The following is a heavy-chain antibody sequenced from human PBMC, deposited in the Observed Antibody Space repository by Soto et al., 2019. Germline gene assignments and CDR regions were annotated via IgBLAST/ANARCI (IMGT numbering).Heavy chain of an antibody. CDR3: ARSQGSSTSLEIYYYYYYGMDV. D-gene: IGHD2-2*01. CDR2: IIPISGTA. CDR1: GGTFSSYA. Sequence: QVQLVQSGAEVQNPGSSVKVSCKASGGTFSSYAISWVRQAPGQGLEWMGGIIPISGTANYAQKFQGRVTITADEPTSTAYMELSSLRSEDTAVYYCARSQGSSTSLEIYYYYYYGMDVWGQGTTVTVSS. J-gene: IGHJ6*02. V-gene: IGHV1-69*01.